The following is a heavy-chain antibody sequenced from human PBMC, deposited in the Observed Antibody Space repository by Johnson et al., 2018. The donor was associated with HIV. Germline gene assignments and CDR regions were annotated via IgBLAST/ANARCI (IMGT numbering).Heavy chain of an antibody. CDR3: ARVRGGRENAFDI. V-gene: IGHV3-30*04. Sequence: QVQLVESGGGVVQPGRSLRLSCAASGFTFRSYAMHWVRQAPGKGLEWVADISYDGTNKYYADSVKGRFTISRDNSKNSLSLPMNSPRLEDTALYYCARVRGGRENAFDIWSQGTMVTVSS. CDR2: ISYDGTNK. J-gene: IGHJ3*02. D-gene: IGHD1-26*01. CDR1: GFTFRSYA.